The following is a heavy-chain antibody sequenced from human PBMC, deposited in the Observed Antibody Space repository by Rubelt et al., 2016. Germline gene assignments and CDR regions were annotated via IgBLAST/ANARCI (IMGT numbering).Heavy chain of an antibody. D-gene: IGHD2-2*01. J-gene: IGHJ4*02. V-gene: IGHV1-69*04. CDR2: IIPLLDTP. CDR3: ARVGRYDNFDL. CDR1: GGSFNSEA. Sequence: QVQLVQSGAEVKKPGASVKVSCKASGGSFNSEAISWVRQAPGQGHEWMGRIIPLLDTPSYAQKFQGRVTIGADKATTTAYMYLSSLRSEDTAIYYCARVGRYDNFDLWGQGTLVSVSS.